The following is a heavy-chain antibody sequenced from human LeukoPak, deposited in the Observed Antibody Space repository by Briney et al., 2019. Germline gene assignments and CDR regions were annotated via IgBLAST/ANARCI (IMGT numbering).Heavy chain of an antibody. V-gene: IGHV4-34*01. D-gene: IGHD5-18*01. J-gene: IGHJ4*02. CDR2: INHSGST. Sequence: SPSETLSLTCAVYGGSFSGYYWSWIRQPPGKGLEWIGEINHSGSTNYNPSLKNRVTISVDTSKNQFSLKLSSVTAADTAVYYCARATAMVTSTEFDYWGQGTLVTVSS. CDR3: ARATAMVTSTEFDY. CDR1: GGSFSGYY.